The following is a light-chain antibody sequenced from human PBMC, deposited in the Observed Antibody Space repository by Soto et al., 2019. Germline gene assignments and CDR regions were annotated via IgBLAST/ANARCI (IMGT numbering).Light chain of an antibody. Sequence: IVLAQSPDTLSVSPGERATLSCRASQSISRTLAWYQQKSGQPPRLLIYDASNRATGIPARFSGSGSGTDFTLTISSLEPEDFAVYYCQQRSNWPPRTFGQGTKV. CDR2: DAS. J-gene: IGKJ1*01. CDR1: QSISRT. V-gene: IGKV3-11*01. CDR3: QQRSNWPPRT.